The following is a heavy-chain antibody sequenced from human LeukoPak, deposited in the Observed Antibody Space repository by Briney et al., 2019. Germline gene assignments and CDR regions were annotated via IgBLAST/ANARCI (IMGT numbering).Heavy chain of an antibody. CDR1: GYSSTSYW. D-gene: IGHD5-12*01. V-gene: IGHV5-51*01. CDR2: IYPGDSDT. CDR3: AKWYSGYDYYFDY. Sequence: KHGESLKISCKASGYSSTSYWSGWVRQMPGKGLEWMGIIYPGDSDTRYSPYFQGQVTISADKSISTAYLQWSSLKASDTAMYYCAKWYSGYDYYFDYWGQGTLVTVSS. J-gene: IGHJ4*02.